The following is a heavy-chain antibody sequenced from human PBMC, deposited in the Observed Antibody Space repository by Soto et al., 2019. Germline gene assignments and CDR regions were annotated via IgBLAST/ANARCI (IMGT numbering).Heavy chain of an antibody. Sequence: SGPTLVNPTQTLTLTCTFSGFSLSTSGMCVSWIRQPPGKALEWLALIDWDDDKYYSTSLKTRLTISKDTSKNQVVLTMTNMDPVDTATYYCARRIRAVAGHDAFDIWGQGTMVTVSS. V-gene: IGHV2-70*01. CDR2: IDWDDDK. CDR3: ARRIRAVAGHDAFDI. D-gene: IGHD6-19*01. J-gene: IGHJ3*02. CDR1: GFSLSTSGMC.